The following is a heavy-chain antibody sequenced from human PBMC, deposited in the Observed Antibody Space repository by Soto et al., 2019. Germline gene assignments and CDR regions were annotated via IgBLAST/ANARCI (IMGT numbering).Heavy chain of an antibody. CDR3: AKISPTYYDFWSGYTYFDY. J-gene: IGHJ4*02. CDR1: GFTFSSYG. Sequence: GGSLRLSCAASGFTFSSYGMHWVRQAPGKGLDWVAVISYDGSNKYYTDSVKGRFTISRDNSKNTLYLQTNSLRAEDTAVYYCAKISPTYYDFWSGYTYFDYWGQGTLVTVSS. CDR2: ISYDGSNK. D-gene: IGHD3-3*01. V-gene: IGHV3-30*18.